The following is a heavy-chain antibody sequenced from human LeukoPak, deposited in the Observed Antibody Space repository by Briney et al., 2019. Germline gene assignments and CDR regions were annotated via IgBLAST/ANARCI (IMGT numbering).Heavy chain of an antibody. CDR2: IYYSGST. Sequence: PSETLSLTCTVSGGSISSSSYYWGWIRQPPGKGPEWIGSIYYSGSTYYNPSLKSRVTISVDTSKNQFSLKLSSVTAADTAVYYCARRITFGGVEEDWGQGTLVTVSS. V-gene: IGHV4-39*01. D-gene: IGHD3-16*01. CDR3: ARRITFGGVEED. CDR1: GGSISSSSYY. J-gene: IGHJ4*02.